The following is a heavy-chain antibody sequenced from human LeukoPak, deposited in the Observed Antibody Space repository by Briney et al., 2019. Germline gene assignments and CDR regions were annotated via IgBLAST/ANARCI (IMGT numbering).Heavy chain of an antibody. D-gene: IGHD2-21*02. CDR1: GGSFSGYY. CDR2: INHSGST. Sequence: SETLSLTCAVYGGSFSGYYWSWIRQPPGKGLEWMGEINHSGSTNYNPSLKSRVTISVDTSKNQFSLKLSSVTAADTAVYYCARVPYCGGDCSNAFDIWGQGTMVTVSS. J-gene: IGHJ3*02. CDR3: ARVPYCGGDCSNAFDI. V-gene: IGHV4-34*01.